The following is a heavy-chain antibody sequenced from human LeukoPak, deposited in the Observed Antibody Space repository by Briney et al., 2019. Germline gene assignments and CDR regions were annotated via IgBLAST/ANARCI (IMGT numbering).Heavy chain of an antibody. CDR1: GFTFSNYG. Sequence: GGSLRLSCEASGFTFSNYGMNWVRQAPGKGLEWISYISSSSSTIYYADSVKGRFTISRDNAKNSLYLQMNSLRAEDTAVYYCAELGITMIGGVWGKGTTVTISS. J-gene: IGHJ6*04. V-gene: IGHV3-48*01. CDR3: AELGITMIGGV. CDR2: ISSSSSTI. D-gene: IGHD3-10*02.